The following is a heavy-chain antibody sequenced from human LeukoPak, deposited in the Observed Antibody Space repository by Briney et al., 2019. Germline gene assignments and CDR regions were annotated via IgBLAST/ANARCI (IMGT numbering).Heavy chain of an antibody. J-gene: IGHJ4*02. CDR3: ARGRVRGDYGDWYYFDY. CDR2: IIPIFGTA. D-gene: IGHD4-17*01. V-gene: IGHV1-69*13. Sequence: SVKVSRKASGGTFSSYAISWVRQAPGQGLEWMGGIIPIFGTANYAQKFQGRVTITADESTSTAYMELSSLRSEDTAVYYCARGRVRGDYGDWYYFDYWGQGTLVTVSS. CDR1: GGTFSSYA.